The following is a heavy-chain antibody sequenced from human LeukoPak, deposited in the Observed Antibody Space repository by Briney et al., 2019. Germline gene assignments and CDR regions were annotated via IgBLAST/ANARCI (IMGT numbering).Heavy chain of an antibody. J-gene: IGHJ4*02. Sequence: ASQTLSLTCTVSGGSMSSYYWSWIRQPPGKGLEWIGYIYYSGSTKYNPSLKSRVTISVDTSKNQFSLKLSSVTAADTAVYYCARGARAGYNLEPFDYWGQGTLVTVSS. V-gene: IGHV4-59*08. CDR2: IYYSGST. CDR1: GGSMSSYY. D-gene: IGHD5-24*01. CDR3: ARGARAGYNLEPFDY.